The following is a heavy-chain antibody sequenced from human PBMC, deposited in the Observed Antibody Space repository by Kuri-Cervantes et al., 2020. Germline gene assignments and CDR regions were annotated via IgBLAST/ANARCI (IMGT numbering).Heavy chain of an antibody. D-gene: IGHD6-19*01. Sequence: GESLKISCAASGFTFNTYNMNWVRQAPGKGLEWVAFISPSSRAIYYADSLKGRVTISRDNAKNSLFLQMNSLRAEDTAVYYCVRDGSSGWHFDNWGQGTLVTVSS. CDR2: ISPSSRAI. CDR3: VRDGSSGWHFDN. J-gene: IGHJ4*02. CDR1: GFTFNTYN. V-gene: IGHV3-21*01.